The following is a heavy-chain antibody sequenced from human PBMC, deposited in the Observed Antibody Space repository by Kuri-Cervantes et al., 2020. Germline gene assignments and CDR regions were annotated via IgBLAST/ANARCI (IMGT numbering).Heavy chain of an antibody. CDR2: IRSKANSYAT. D-gene: IGHD6-19*01. J-gene: IGHJ6*02. CDR3: TRLQIAVAGTNYYYGVDV. Sequence: GGSLRLSCAASGFTFSGSAMHWVRQASGKGLEWVGRIRSKANSYATAYAASVKGRFTISRDDSKNTAYLQMNSLKTEDTAVYYCTRLQIAVAGTNYYYGVDVWGQGTTVTVSS. V-gene: IGHV3-73*01. CDR1: GFTFSGSA.